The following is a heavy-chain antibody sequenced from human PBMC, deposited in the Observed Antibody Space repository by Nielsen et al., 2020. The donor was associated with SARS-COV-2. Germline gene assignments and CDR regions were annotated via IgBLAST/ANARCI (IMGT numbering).Heavy chain of an antibody. Sequence: ASVKVSCKASGYTFTGYYIHWVRQAPGQGLEWMGWINPKSGVTNYAQKFQGTVTMTRDASISTVYMELTSDDTAVYYCARARATIFGLVMSYGMDVWGQGTTVAVSS. CDR1: GYTFTGYY. CDR3: ARARATIFGLVMSYGMDV. V-gene: IGHV1-2*02. D-gene: IGHD3/OR15-3a*01. CDR2: INPKSGVT. J-gene: IGHJ6*02.